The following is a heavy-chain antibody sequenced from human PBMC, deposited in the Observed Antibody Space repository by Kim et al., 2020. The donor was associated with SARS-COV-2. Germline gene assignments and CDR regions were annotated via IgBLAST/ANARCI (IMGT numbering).Heavy chain of an antibody. Sequence: GGSLRLSCAASGFTFSNAWMSWVRQAPGKGLEWVGRIKSKTDGGTTDYAAPVKGRFTISRDDSKNTLYLQMNSLKTEDTAVYYCTSTGGPTTVVTPEPDYWGQGTLVTVSS. CDR2: IKSKTDGGTT. D-gene: IGHD4-17*01. V-gene: IGHV3-15*01. CDR3: TSTGGPTTVVTPEPDY. J-gene: IGHJ4*02. CDR1: GFTFSNAW.